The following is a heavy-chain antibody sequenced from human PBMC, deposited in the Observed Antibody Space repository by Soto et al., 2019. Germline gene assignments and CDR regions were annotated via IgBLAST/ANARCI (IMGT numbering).Heavy chain of an antibody. CDR2: ISGRGGST. D-gene: IGHD3-22*01. Sequence: EVQLLESGGGLVQPGGSLRLSCAASGFTFSSYAMSWVRQAPGKGLEWVSAISGRGGSTYYADSAKGRFTISRDNYKNTLYLQMNSLRAEDTAVYYCAKPHYYDSSGYSGGWGQGTLVTVSS. CDR3: AKPHYYDSSGYSGG. J-gene: IGHJ4*02. V-gene: IGHV3-23*01. CDR1: GFTFSSYA.